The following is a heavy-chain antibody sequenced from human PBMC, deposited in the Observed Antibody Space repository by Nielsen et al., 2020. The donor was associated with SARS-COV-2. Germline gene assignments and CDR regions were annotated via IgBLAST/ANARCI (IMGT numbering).Heavy chain of an antibody. J-gene: IGHJ4*02. CDR2: INQYGSEK. Sequence: GESLKISCAASGFTFSNYWMTWVRQAPGKGLEWVANINQYGSEKYYVDSVKGRFTISRDNAKNSLYLQMNSLRVEDTAVYYCATRNGYWGQGTLVTVSS. CDR1: GFTFSNYW. V-gene: IGHV3-7*05. CDR3: ATRNGY. D-gene: IGHD2-8*01.